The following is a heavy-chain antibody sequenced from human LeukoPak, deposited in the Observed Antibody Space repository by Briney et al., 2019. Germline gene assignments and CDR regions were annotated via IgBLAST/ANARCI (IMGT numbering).Heavy chain of an antibody. V-gene: IGHV3-30*02. CDR3: AKDARRFLGYYYYMDV. D-gene: IGHD3-3*01. CDR1: GFTFSSYG. CDR2: IRYDGSNK. J-gene: IGHJ6*03. Sequence: PGGSLRLSRAASGFTFSSYGMHWVRQAPGKGLEWVAFIRYDGSNKYYADSVKGRFTISRDNSKNTLYLQMNSLRAEDTAVYYCAKDARRFLGYYYYMDVWGKGTTVTVSS.